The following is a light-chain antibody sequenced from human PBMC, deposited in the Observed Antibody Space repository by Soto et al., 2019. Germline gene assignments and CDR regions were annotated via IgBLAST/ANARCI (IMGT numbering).Light chain of an antibody. CDR2: DVS. J-gene: IGLJ2*01. CDR1: SSDVGGYSY. CDR3: SSYTSSSTLV. V-gene: IGLV2-14*01. Sequence: ALTQPASVSGSPGQSIAISCTGSSSDVGGYSYVSWYQQHPGKAPKLMIYDVSNRPSGVSDRFSGSRSGNTASLTISGLQAEDEADYYCSSYTSSSTLVFGGGTKLTVL.